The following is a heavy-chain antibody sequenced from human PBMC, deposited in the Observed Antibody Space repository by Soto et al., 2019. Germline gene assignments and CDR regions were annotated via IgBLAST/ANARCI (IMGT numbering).Heavy chain of an antibody. CDR3: ARDRGGSYYSLDI. V-gene: IGHV3-30-3*01. Sequence: QVQLVESGGGVVQPGRSLRLSCAASGFTFSSYAMHWVRQAPGKGLEWVAVISYDGSNKYYADSVKGRFIISRDNSKNTLYLQMNSLRAEDTAVYYCARDRGGSYYSLDIWGQGTMVTVSS. D-gene: IGHD1-26*01. CDR2: ISYDGSNK. J-gene: IGHJ3*02. CDR1: GFTFSSYA.